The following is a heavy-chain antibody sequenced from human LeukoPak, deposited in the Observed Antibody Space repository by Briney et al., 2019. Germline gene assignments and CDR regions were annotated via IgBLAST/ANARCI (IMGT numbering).Heavy chain of an antibody. Sequence: PGRSLRLSCAASGFTFSSYAMHWVRQAPGKVLEWVAVISYDGSKKYYADSVKGRFTISRDNSKNTLYLQMNSLRAEDTAVYYCARVESYSSGPSFDYWGQGTLVTVSS. D-gene: IGHD6-19*01. CDR2: ISYDGSKK. J-gene: IGHJ4*02. CDR3: ARVESYSSGPSFDY. CDR1: GFTFSSYA. V-gene: IGHV3-30*04.